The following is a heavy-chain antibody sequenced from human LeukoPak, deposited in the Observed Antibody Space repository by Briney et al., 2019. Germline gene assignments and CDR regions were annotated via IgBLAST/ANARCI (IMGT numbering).Heavy chain of an antibody. Sequence: PGGSRRLSCAASGFTFSYNAMHWVRQAPGEGLEWVAVIWYDGSEKYYADSVKGRFTISRDNSKNTLYLQMNSLRAEDTAVYYCARGHSSSWYSPHFDYWGQGTLVTVSS. CDR3: ARGHSSSWYSPHFDY. J-gene: IGHJ4*02. V-gene: IGHV3-33*01. CDR1: GFTFSYNA. CDR2: IWYDGSEK. D-gene: IGHD6-13*01.